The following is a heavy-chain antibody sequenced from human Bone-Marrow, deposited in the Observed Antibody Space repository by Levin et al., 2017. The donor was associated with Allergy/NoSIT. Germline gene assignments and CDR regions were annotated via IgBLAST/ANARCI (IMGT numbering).Heavy chain of an antibody. Sequence: SQTLSLTCTVSGGSISSSSYYWGWIRQPPGKGLEWIGSIYYSGSTYYNPSLKSRVTISVDTSKNQFSLKLSSVTAADTAVYYCARGITMRGWFDPWGQGTLVTVSS. V-gene: IGHV4-39*01. CDR3: ARGITMRGWFDP. CDR2: IYYSGST. D-gene: IGHD3-22*01. CDR1: GGSISSSSYY. J-gene: IGHJ5*02.